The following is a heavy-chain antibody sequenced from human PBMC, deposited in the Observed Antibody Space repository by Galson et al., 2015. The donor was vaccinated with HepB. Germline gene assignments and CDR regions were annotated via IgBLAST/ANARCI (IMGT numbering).Heavy chain of an antibody. J-gene: IGHJ4*02. D-gene: IGHD4-11*01. Sequence: SLRLSCAASGFTFSNSAMSWVRQAPGKGLEWVSSISSSSYIYYADSVKGRFTISRDNAKNSLYLEMNSLRAQDTAVYFCARVGFTVTSEYYFDYWGQGTLVTVSS. CDR2: ISSSSYI. CDR1: GFTFSNSA. CDR3: ARVGFTVTSEYYFDY. V-gene: IGHV3-21*01.